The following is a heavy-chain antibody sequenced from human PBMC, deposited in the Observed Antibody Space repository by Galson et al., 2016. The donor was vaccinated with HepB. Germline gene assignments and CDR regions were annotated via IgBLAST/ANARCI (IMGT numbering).Heavy chain of an antibody. Sequence: SVKVSCKASGYTFSGYDMMWVRQATGQGLEWMGWMNPRSDYTGYAEKFQGRVIMTGDSSISTAYMELTSLTLEDTGVHYCVKGLDPDYWGQGTLVTVSP. CDR2: MNPRSDYT. CDR1: GYTFSGYD. J-gene: IGHJ4*02. V-gene: IGHV1-8*01. CDR3: VKGLDPDY.